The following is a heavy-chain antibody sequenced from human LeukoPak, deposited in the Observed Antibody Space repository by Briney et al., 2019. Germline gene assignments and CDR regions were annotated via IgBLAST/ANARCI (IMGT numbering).Heavy chain of an antibody. CDR2: MNPNSGNT. CDR1: GYTFTSYD. J-gene: IGHJ5*02. Sequence: ASVKVSCKASGYTFTSYDIDWVRQATGQGLEWMGWMNPNSGNTGYAQKFQGRVTITRNTSISTAYMELSSLRSEDTAVYYCAREIAARPENWFDPWGQGTLVTVSS. CDR3: AREIAARPENWFDP. D-gene: IGHD6-6*01. V-gene: IGHV1-8*03.